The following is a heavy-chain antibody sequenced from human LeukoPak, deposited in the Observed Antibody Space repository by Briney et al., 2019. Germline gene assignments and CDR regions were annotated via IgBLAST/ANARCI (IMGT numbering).Heavy chain of an antibody. V-gene: IGHV1-2*02. CDR2: INPNSGGT. CDR3: ARVRIGQQLDKYYYYAMDV. D-gene: IGHD6-13*01. CDR1: GYTFTDYY. Sequence: ASVKVSCKASGYTFTDYYMHWVRQAPGQAREWMGWINPNSGGTNYAQKFQGRVTMTTDTSISTAYLEVSRLRSDDTAVYYCARVRIGQQLDKYYYYAMDVWGQGTTVTVSS. J-gene: IGHJ6*02.